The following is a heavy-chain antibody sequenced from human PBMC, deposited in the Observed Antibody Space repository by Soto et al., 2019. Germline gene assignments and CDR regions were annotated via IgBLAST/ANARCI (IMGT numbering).Heavy chain of an antibody. D-gene: IGHD4-4*01. Sequence: SETLSLTCTVSGGSISSGGYYWSWIRQHPGKGLEWIGYIYYSGSTYYNPSLKSRVTISVDTSKNQFSLKLSSVTAADTAVYYCARDSNYNYYYGMDVWGQGTTVTVSS. CDR1: GGSISSGGYY. J-gene: IGHJ6*02. CDR3: ARDSNYNYYYGMDV. CDR2: IYYSGST. V-gene: IGHV4-31*03.